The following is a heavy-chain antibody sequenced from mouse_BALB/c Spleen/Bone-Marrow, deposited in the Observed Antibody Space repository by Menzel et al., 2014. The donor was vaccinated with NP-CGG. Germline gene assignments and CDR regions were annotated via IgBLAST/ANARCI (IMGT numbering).Heavy chain of an antibody. CDR3: ARNGDHYSLDY. CDR1: GFSLTQYT. J-gene: IGHJ4*01. V-gene: IGHV2-2*02. D-gene: IGHD2-12*01. Sequence: VQLQQSGPGLVQPSQSLSITCTVSGFSLTQYTIYWIRQSPGKGLEWLGVVWTGGSTDYNATFISRLTITKDNSKSQVFFKMTSLEPTDTAIYYCARNGDHYSLDYWGQGTSVTVSS. CDR2: VWTGGST.